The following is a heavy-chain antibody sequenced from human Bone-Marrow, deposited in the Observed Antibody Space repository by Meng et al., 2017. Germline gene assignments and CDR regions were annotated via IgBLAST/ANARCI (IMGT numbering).Heavy chain of an antibody. V-gene: IGHV4-39*07. CDR2: IYYSGST. J-gene: IGHJ5*02. Sequence: QLELQGAVPGLVKPSETLSLICTVSGGSSSSSSYYWGWIRQPPGKGLEWIGSIYYSGSTYYNPSLKSRVNISVDTSKNQFSLKLSSVTAADTAVYYCARDCPSPFRWFDPWGQGTLVTVSS. CDR1: GGSSSSSSYY. CDR3: ARDCPSPFRWFDP.